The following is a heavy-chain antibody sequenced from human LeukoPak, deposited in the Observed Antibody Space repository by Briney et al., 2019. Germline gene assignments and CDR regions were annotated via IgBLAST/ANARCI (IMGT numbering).Heavy chain of an antibody. CDR1: GYTFTGYY. Sequence: GASVKVSCEASGYTFTGYYMHWVRQAPGQGLEWMGWINPNSGGTNYAQKFQGRVTMTRDTSISTAYMELSRLRSDDTAVYYCARDSRYSSSLYDYWGQGTLVTVSS. V-gene: IGHV1-2*02. CDR2: INPNSGGT. D-gene: IGHD6-6*01. J-gene: IGHJ4*02. CDR3: ARDSRYSSSLYDY.